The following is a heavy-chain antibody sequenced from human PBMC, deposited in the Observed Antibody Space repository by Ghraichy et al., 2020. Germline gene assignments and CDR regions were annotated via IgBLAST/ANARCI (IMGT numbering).Heavy chain of an antibody. V-gene: IGHV3-21*01. Sequence: GSLRLSCAASGFTFSSYSMNWVRQAPGKGLEWVSSISSSSSYIYYADSVKGRFTISRDNAKNSLYLQMNSLRAEDTAVYYCARDSSGYYYRWVSMINYYYYYGMDVWGQGTTVTVSS. D-gene: IGHD3-22*01. CDR2: ISSSSSYI. CDR3: ARDSSGYYYRWVSMINYYYYYGMDV. J-gene: IGHJ6*02. CDR1: GFTFSSYS.